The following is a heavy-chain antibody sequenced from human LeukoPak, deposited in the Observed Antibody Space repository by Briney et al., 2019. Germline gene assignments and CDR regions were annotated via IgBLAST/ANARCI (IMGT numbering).Heavy chain of an antibody. CDR2: INSDGSST. J-gene: IGHJ4*02. CDR1: GFTFSSYW. Sequence: GGSLRLSCAASGFTFSSYWTHWVRQAPGKGLVWVSRINSDGSSTSYADSVKGRFTISRDNAKNTLYLQMNSLRAEDTAVYYCASQENWNLFDYWGQGTLVTVSS. CDR3: ASQENWNLFDY. D-gene: IGHD1-1*01. V-gene: IGHV3-74*01.